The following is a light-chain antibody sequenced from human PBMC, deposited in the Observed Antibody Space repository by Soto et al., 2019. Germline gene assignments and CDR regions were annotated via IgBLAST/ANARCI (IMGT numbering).Light chain of an antibody. J-gene: IGKJ4*01. CDR2: GAS. CDR3: KQFGTSPT. CDR1: QTLSSTF. Sequence: EIVLTQSPGTLSLSPGERATLSCRAGQTLSSTFLAWYQQKPAQAPRLLIYGASSRATGVPDRFRGSGSGTDFTLTISRVEPEDFAVSYCKQFGTSPTFGGGTRVEIK. V-gene: IGKV3-20*01.